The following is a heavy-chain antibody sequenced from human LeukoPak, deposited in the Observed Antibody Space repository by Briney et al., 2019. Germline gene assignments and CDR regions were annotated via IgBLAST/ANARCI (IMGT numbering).Heavy chain of an antibody. CDR3: AKAPTYYYYGMDV. D-gene: IGHD1-1*01. J-gene: IGHJ6*02. CDR1: GFTFSSYA. CDR2: ISGSGGST. Sequence: GGSLRLSCAASGFTFSSYAMSWVRQAPGKGLEWVSAISGSGGSTYYADPVKGRFTISRDNSKNTLYLQMNSLRAEDTAVYYCAKAPTYYYYGMDVGGQGTTVTVSS. V-gene: IGHV3-23*01.